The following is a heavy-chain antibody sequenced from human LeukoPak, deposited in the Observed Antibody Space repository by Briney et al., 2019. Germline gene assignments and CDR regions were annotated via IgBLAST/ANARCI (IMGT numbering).Heavy chain of an antibody. Sequence: ASVKVSCKASGYAFTSYGISWVRQAPGQGLEWMGWISAYNGNTNYEQKLQGRVTMTTDTSTSTAYMELRSLRADDTAVYYCARVVPGIAVAGRGFDYWVQGTLVTVRS. CDR3: ARVVPGIAVAGRGFDY. V-gene: IGHV1-18*01. CDR1: GYAFTSYG. D-gene: IGHD6-19*01. CDR2: ISAYNGNT. J-gene: IGHJ4*02.